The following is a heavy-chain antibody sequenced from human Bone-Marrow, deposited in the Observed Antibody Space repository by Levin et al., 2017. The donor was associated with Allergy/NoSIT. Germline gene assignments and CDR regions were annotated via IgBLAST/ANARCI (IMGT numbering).Heavy chain of an antibody. V-gene: IGHV3-30*18. CDR3: AKDSIEYSSSHSPYYYDYDYMDV. D-gene: IGHD6-6*01. J-gene: IGHJ6*03. Sequence: GGSLRLSCAASGFTFSSYGMHWVRQAPGKGLEWVAVISYDGSNKYYADSVKGRFTISRDNSKNTLYLQMNSLRAEDTAVYYCAKDSIEYSSSHSPYYYDYDYMDVWGKGTTVTVSS. CDR2: ISYDGSNK. CDR1: GFTFSSYG.